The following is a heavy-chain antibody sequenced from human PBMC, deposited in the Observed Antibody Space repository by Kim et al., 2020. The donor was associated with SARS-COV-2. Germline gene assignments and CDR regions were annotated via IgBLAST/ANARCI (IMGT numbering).Heavy chain of an antibody. Sequence: SETLSLTCTVSGGSISSYYWSWIRQPPGKGLEWIGYIYYSGSTNYNPSLKSRVTISVDTSKNQFSLKLSSVTAADTAVYYCARTPFTPGEGFNWFDPWGQGTLVTVSS. V-gene: IGHV4-59*01. CDR1: GGSISSYY. J-gene: IGHJ5*02. CDR2: IYYSGST. CDR3: ARTPFTPGEGFNWFDP.